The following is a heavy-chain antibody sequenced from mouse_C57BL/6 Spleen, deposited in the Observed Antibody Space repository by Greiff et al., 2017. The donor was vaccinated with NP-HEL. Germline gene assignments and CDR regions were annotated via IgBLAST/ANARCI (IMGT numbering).Heavy chain of an antibody. D-gene: IGHD1-3*01. CDR3: ARSPSIPVGYCDV. V-gene: IGHV14-2*01. CDR2: IDPEDGET. Sequence: VQLKQSGAELVKPGASVKLSCTASGFNIKDYYMHWVKQRTEQGLEWIGRIDPEDGETKYVPKFQGKATITADTSSNTAYLQLSSLTSEDTAVYYCARSPSIPVGYCDVWGTGTTVTVSS. CDR1: GFNIKDYY. J-gene: IGHJ1*03.